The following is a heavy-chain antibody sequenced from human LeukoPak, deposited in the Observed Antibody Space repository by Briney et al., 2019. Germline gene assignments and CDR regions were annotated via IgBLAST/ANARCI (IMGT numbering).Heavy chain of an antibody. V-gene: IGHV3-74*01. CDR1: GFTFSSSS. Sequence: PGGSLRLSCAASGFTFSSSSMHWVRQAAGKGLVWVSRIHPDGNSTDYADSVKGRFTISRDNAKNTLYLQMNSLRAEDTAVYYCAHYYDDSGYSDYWGQGTLVTVSS. CDR2: IHPDGNST. J-gene: IGHJ4*02. D-gene: IGHD3-22*01. CDR3: AHYYDDSGYSDY.